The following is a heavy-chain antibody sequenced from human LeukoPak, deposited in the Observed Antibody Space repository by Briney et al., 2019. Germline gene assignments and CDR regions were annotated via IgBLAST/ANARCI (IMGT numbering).Heavy chain of an antibody. CDR1: GDSISSGDYY. CDR2: ISSSGST. CDR3: ARQYCSSFTCYGILGFYFDY. Sequence: SETLSLTCTVSGDSISSGDYYWSWIRQPAGKGLEWIGRISSSGSTNYNPSLRSRVTIFVDTSKNQFSLKLSSVTAADTAVYYCARQYCSSFTCYGILGFYFDYWGQGNLATVSS. D-gene: IGHD2-2*01. J-gene: IGHJ4*02. V-gene: IGHV4-61*02.